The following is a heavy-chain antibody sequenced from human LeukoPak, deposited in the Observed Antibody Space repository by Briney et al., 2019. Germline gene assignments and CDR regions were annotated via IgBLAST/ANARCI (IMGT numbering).Heavy chain of an antibody. D-gene: IGHD1-1*01. CDR3: ARDSLRIQSGTTP. Sequence: SETLSLTCAVYGGSFSGYYWSWIRQPPGKGLEWIGEINHSGSTNYNPSLKSRVTISVDTSKNQFSLKLSSVTAADTALYYCARDSLRIQSGTTPWGQRTLVTVSS. V-gene: IGHV4-34*01. CDR2: INHSGST. J-gene: IGHJ5*02. CDR1: GGSFSGYY.